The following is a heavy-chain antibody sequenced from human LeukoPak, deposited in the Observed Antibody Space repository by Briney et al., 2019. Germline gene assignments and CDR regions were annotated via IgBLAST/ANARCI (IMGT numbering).Heavy chain of an antibody. D-gene: IGHD1-26*01. J-gene: IGHJ4*02. Sequence: GGSLRLSCAASGFTFSSYEMNWVRQAPGKGLEWVSYISSSGSTIYYADSVKGRFTISRDNSKSTLYLQMNSLRAEDTAIYYCAKDLRYSGSLRAMDYWGQGTVVTVSS. CDR1: GFTFSSYE. CDR3: AKDLRYSGSLRAMDY. CDR2: ISSSGSTI. V-gene: IGHV3-48*03.